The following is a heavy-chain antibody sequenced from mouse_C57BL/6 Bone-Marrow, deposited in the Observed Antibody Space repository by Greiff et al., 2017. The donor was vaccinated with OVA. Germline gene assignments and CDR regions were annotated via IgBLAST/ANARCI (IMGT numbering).Heavy chain of an antibody. CDR3: ASEANWGRIYYAMDY. CDR1: GYSFTGYY. V-gene: IGHV1-42*01. CDR2: INPSTGGT. D-gene: IGHD4-1*01. Sequence: EVQLQQSGPELVKPGASVKISCKASGYSFTGYYMNWVKQSPEKSLEWIGEINPSTGGTTYNQKFKAKATLTVDKSSSTAYMQLKSLTSEDSAVYYCASEANWGRIYYAMDYWGQGTSVTVSS. J-gene: IGHJ4*01.